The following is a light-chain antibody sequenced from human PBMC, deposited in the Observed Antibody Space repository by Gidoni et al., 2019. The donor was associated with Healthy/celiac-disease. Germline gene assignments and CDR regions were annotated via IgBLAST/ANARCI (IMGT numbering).Light chain of an antibody. V-gene: IGLV2-11*01. CDR1: SIDVGAYNY. CDR2: DVS. CDR3: CSYAGSYTFYV. Sequence: QSALTQPRSVSGSPGQSVTISCTGTSIDVGAYNYVSWYQQHPGKAPKLMIYDVSKRPSGVPDRFSGSKSGNTASLTISGLQAEDEADYYCCSYAGSYTFYVFGTGTKVTVL. J-gene: IGLJ1*01.